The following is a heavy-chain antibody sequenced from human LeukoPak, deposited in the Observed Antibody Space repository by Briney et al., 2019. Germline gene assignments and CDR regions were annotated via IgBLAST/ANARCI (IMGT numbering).Heavy chain of an antibody. V-gene: IGHV3-13*01. CDR2: IGTAGDT. CDR3: ARGLRGYCSGGSCYGFYYFDY. CDR1: GFTFSSYD. J-gene: IGHJ4*02. Sequence: PGGSLRLSCAASGFTFSSYDMHWVRQATGKALEWVSAIGTAGDTYYPVSVKGRFTISRENAKNSLYLQMNSLRAGDTPVYYCARGLRGYCSGGSCYGFYYFDYWGQGTLVTVSS. D-gene: IGHD2-15*01.